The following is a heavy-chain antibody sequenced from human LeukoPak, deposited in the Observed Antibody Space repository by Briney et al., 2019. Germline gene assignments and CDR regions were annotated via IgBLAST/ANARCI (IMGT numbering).Heavy chain of an antibody. CDR1: GFTFSSYE. V-gene: IGHV3-48*03. Sequence: PGGSLRLSCAASGFTFSSYEMNWVRQAPGKGLEWVSYISSSGSTIYYADSVKGRFTISRDNAKNSPYLQMNSLRAEDTAVYYCARQGDYNPDYWGQGTLVTVSS. CDR2: ISSSGSTI. J-gene: IGHJ4*02. D-gene: IGHD4-17*01. CDR3: ARQGDYNPDY.